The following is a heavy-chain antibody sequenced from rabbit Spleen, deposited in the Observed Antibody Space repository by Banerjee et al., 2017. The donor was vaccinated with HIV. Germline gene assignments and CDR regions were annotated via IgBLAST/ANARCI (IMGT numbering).Heavy chain of an antibody. V-gene: IGHV1S45*01. Sequence: QEQLVESGGGLVQPEGSLTLTCTASGFSFSSNYYMCWVRQAPGKGLEWIGCILPGSGSTYYASWAKGRFSISKTSSTTVTLRMTSLTAADSATYFCARDYITDSGSYVGMNLWGPGTLVTVS. CDR2: ILPGSGST. D-gene: IGHD1-1*01. CDR3: ARDYITDSGSYVGMNL. CDR1: GFSFSSNYY. J-gene: IGHJ4*01.